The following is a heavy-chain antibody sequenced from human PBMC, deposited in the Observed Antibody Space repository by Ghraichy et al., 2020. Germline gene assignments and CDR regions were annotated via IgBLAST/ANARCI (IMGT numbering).Heavy chain of an antibody. CDR2: LNTDGSHI. CDR3: ARDRGWDLPFDL. CDR1: GFTFTIYW. V-gene: IGHV3-74*01. D-gene: IGHD2-15*01. J-gene: IGHJ4*02. Sequence: LSLTCAASGFTFTIYWMHWVRQVPGKGLAWVARLNTDGSHIDYADSVKGRFTISRDNGKNTLDLQMNSLRAEDTAMYYCARDRGWDLPFDLWGQGTLVTVSS.